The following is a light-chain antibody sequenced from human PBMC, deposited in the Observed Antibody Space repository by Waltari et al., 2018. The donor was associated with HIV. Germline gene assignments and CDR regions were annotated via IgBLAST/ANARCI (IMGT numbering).Light chain of an antibody. CDR1: RSDVGSYNL. CDR2: EGS. V-gene: IGLV2-23*01. Sequence: QSALTQPASVSGSPGQSITISCTGTRSDVGSYNLVSWYQQRPGKAPKHLIYEGSKRPSGVSNRFSGNAASLTISGLQAEDEADYYGCSYAGSTTGYVCGPGTKVTVL. J-gene: IGLJ1*01. CDR3: CSYAGSTTGYV.